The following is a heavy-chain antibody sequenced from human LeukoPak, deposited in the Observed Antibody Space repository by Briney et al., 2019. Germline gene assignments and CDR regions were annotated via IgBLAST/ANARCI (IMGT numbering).Heavy chain of an antibody. Sequence: SETLSLTCTVSGGSISSSSYYWGWIRQPPGKGLEWIGSIYYSGSTYYNPSLKSRVTISVDTSKNQFSLKLSSVTAADTAVYYCARATVVTTAFDIWGQGTMVTVSS. V-gene: IGHV4-39*07. CDR1: GGSISSSSYY. D-gene: IGHD4-23*01. CDR3: ARATVVTTAFDI. J-gene: IGHJ3*02. CDR2: IYYSGST.